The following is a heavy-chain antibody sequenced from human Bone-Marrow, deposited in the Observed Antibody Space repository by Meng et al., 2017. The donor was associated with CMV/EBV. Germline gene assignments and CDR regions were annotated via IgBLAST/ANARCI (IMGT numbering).Heavy chain of an antibody. Sequence: GGSLRLSCAASGLTVSSNYMSWVRQAPGKGLEWVSVIYSGGSTYYADSVKGRFTISRDNSKNTLYLQMNSLRAEDTAVYYCARDRGYDFWSGYSSYYYYYYGMDVWGQGTTVTVSS. J-gene: IGHJ6*02. D-gene: IGHD3-3*01. CDR2: IYSGGST. CDR3: ARDRGYDFWSGYSSYYYYYYGMDV. V-gene: IGHV3-53*01. CDR1: GLTVSSNY.